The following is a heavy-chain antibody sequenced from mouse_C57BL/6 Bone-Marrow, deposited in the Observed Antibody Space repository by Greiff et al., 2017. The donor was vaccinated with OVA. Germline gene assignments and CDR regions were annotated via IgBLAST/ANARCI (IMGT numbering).Heavy chain of an antibody. CDR3: ANYGRAY. CDR2: LYPGDGDT. CDR1: GYAFSSSW. Sequence: QVQLQQSGPELVKPGASVKISCKASGYAFSSSWMNWVKQRPGTGLEWIGRLYPGDGDTNYNGTFKGKATLTADKSSSTAYMQLSSLTSEDSAVYFCANYGRAYWGQGTLVTVSA. V-gene: IGHV1-82*01. J-gene: IGHJ3*01. D-gene: IGHD1-1*01.